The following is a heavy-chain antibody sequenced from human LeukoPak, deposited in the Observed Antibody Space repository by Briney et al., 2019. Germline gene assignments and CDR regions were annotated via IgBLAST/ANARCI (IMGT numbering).Heavy chain of an antibody. J-gene: IGHJ4*02. V-gene: IGHV5-51*01. CDR1: GYSFTSYW. CDR3: ARSRLVGYSSSWYFDY. Sequence: GESLKISCKGSGYSFTSYWIGWVRQMPGKGLEWMGIIYPGDSDTRYSPSFQGQVTISADKSISTAYLQWSSLKASDTAMYYCARSRLVGYSSSWYFDYWGQGTLVTVSS. CDR2: IYPGDSDT. D-gene: IGHD6-13*01.